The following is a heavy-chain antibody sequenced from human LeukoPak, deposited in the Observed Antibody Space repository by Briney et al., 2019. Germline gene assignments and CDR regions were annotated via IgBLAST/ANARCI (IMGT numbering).Heavy chain of an antibody. CDR3: ARYTGTNWGYSFDY. CDR2: IHQSGMT. Sequence: SETLSLTCGVSGYSISSGYYWSWIRQPPGKGLEWIATIHQSGMTYYNPSLKSRVTISVDTSKNQFSLKLTSVTAAGTAVYYCARYTGTNWGYSFDYWGQGTLVTVSS. J-gene: IGHJ4*02. V-gene: IGHV4-38-2*01. D-gene: IGHD7-27*01. CDR1: GYSISSGYY.